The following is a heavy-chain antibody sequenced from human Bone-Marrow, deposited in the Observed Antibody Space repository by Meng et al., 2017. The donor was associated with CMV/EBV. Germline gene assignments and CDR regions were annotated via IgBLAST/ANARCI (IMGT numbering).Heavy chain of an antibody. CDR1: GGSFSGYY. D-gene: IGHD3-3*01. CDR3: VKHTIFGVVGPHYFNY. Sequence: GSLRLSCAVYGGSFSGYYWSWIRQPPGKGLEWIGEINHSGSTNYNPSLKSRVTISVDTSKNQFSLKLSSVTAADTAVYYCVKHTIFGVVGPHYFNYWGQGALVTVSS. CDR2: INHSGST. V-gene: IGHV4-34*01. J-gene: IGHJ4*02.